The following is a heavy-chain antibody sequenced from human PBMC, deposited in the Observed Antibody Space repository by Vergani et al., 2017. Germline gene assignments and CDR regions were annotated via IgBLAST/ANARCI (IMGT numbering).Heavy chain of an antibody. CDR1: GFTFSNYA. CDR3: TTDYLHDFWSGSNWFDP. Sequence: EVQLLESGGGLVQPGGSLRLSCAASGFTFSNYAMSWVRQAPGKGLEWVGRIKSKTDGGTTDYAAPVKGRFTIARDDSKNTLYLQMNSLKTEDTAVYYCTTDYLHDFWSGSNWFDPWGQGTLVTVSS. D-gene: IGHD3-3*01. J-gene: IGHJ5*02. CDR2: IKSKTDGGTT. V-gene: IGHV3-15*01.